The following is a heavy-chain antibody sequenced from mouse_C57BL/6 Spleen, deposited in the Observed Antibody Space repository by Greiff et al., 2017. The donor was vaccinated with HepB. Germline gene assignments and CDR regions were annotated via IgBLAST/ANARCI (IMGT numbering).Heavy chain of an antibody. J-gene: IGHJ3*01. D-gene: IGHD2-4*01. CDR3: ARHPYDYGGAWFAY. Sequence: DVKLVESGGGLVKPGGSLKLSCAASGFTFSSYTMSWVRQTPEKRLEWVATISGGGGNTYYPDSVKGRFTISRDNAKNTLYLQMSSRRSEDTALYYCARHPYDYGGAWFAYWGQGTLVTVSA. CDR1: GFTFSSYT. V-gene: IGHV5-9*01. CDR2: ISGGGGNT.